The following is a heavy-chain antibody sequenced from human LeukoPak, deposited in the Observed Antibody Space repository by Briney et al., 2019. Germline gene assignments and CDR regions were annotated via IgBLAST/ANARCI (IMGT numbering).Heavy chain of an antibody. CDR2: IYYSGST. J-gene: IGHJ4*02. CDR1: GGSISSYY. D-gene: IGHD1-14*01. CDR3: ARGTVFDY. V-gene: IGHV4-59*12. Sequence: PSGTLSLTCAVSGGSISSYYWSWIRQPPGKGLEWIGYIYYSGSTNYNPSLKSRVTISVDTSKNQFSLKLSAVTAADTAVYYCARGTVFDYWGQGTLVPVSS.